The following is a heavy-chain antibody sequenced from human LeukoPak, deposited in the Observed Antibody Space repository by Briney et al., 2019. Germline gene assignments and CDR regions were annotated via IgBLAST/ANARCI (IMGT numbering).Heavy chain of an antibody. Sequence: PSETLSFTGTVSGGSISGDYWSWIRQSPGKGLKWIAYIHSSGSTSYNPSLKSRVTISVDTSKNEFSLKLTSVNAADTAVYYCARDRPGGSSLDYWGQGILVTVSS. V-gene: IGHV4-59*01. CDR3: ARDRPGGSSLDY. J-gene: IGHJ4*02. CDR2: IHSSGST. D-gene: IGHD6-13*01. CDR1: GGSISGDY.